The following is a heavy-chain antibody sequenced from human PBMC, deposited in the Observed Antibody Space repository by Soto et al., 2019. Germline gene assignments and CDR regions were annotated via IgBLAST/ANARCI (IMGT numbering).Heavy chain of an antibody. D-gene: IGHD3-10*01. Sequence: QVQLQESGPGLVKPSQTLSLTCTVSGGSITSGDHYWTWIRQSPGKGLEWLGHSYYSGSTYYNPSLKSRLTISLDTSKNQFSLNLSSVTAADTAVYYCASRVSLVRAVWGFDPWGQGTLVTVSS. CDR1: GGSITSGDHY. CDR3: ASRVSLVRAVWGFDP. V-gene: IGHV4-30-4*01. CDR2: SYYSGST. J-gene: IGHJ5*02.